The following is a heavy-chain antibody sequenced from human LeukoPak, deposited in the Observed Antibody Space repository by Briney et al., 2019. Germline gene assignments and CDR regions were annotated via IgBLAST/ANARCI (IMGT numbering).Heavy chain of an antibody. CDR3: ARGLGTMIVVGTRPEWFDP. V-gene: IGHV4-59*12. CDR1: GGSISSYY. J-gene: IGHJ5*02. CDR2: IYYSGST. D-gene: IGHD3-22*01. Sequence: SETLSLTCTVSGGSISSYYWSWIRQPPGKGLEWIGYIYYSGSTYYNPSLKSRVTISVDRSKNQFSLKLSSVTAADTAVYYCARGLGTMIVVGTRPEWFDPWGQGTLVTVSS.